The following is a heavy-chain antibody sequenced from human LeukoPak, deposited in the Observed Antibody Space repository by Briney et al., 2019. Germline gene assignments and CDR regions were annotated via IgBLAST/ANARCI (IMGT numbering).Heavy chain of an antibody. J-gene: IGHJ4*02. CDR3: AREGNSGYDYES. Sequence: GGSLSLPCAASGFPFSNYKMDWVRQAPGMGLEWVSSISSSSSYIHYAGSVMGRFTISRDNAKNSLYLQMNSLRAEDTAVYYCAREGNSGYDYESWGQGTLVTVSS. D-gene: IGHD5-12*01. CDR2: ISSSSSYI. V-gene: IGHV3-21*06. CDR1: GFPFSNYK.